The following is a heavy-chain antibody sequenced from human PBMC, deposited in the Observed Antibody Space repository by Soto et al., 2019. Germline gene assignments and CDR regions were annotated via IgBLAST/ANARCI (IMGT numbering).Heavy chain of an antibody. CDR1: GFTFCRYS. CDR3: SRDLRMVYAIDSDY. V-gene: IGHV3-48*02. J-gene: IGHJ4*02. CDR2: ISSSGSTI. D-gene: IGHD2-8*01. Sequence: EVQLVESGGGLVQPGGSLRLSCAASGFTFCRYSMNWVRQAPGKGLEWVSYISSSGSTIYYADSVKGRFTISRDNAKNSLYLQMNSLRDEDTAVYYCSRDLRMVYAIDSDYWCQGTLVTVSS.